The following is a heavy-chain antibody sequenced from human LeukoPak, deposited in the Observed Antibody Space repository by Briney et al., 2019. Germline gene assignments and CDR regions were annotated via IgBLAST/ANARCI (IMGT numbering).Heavy chain of an antibody. V-gene: IGHV4-61*05. D-gene: IGHD6-13*01. CDR2: IYYSGYT. Sequence: SETLSLTCTVSGGSISSSSYYWGWIRQPPGKGLEWIGYIYYSGYTNYNPSLKSRVTISVDTSKNQFSLKLSSVTAADTAVYYCAGGVWEGGNWFDPWGQGTLVTVSS. J-gene: IGHJ5*02. CDR3: AGGVWEGGNWFDP. CDR1: GGSISSSSYY.